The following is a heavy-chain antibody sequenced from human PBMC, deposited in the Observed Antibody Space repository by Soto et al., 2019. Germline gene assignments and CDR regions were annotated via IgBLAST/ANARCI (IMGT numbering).Heavy chain of an antibody. V-gene: IGHV3-23*01. CDR1: GFSFGSYA. J-gene: IGHJ4*02. D-gene: IGHD3-3*01. CDR3: ARWSYLDY. Sequence: GGSLRLSCAASGFSFGSYALSWVRQSPGKGLEWVSTISGSDGKTFYADSVKGRFSISRDTSQNTLYLQMNSLRADDTAIYYCARWSYLDYWGQGTRVTVSS. CDR2: ISGSDGKT.